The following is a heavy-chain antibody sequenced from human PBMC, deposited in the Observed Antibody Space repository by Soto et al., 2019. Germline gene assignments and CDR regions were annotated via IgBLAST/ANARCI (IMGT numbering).Heavy chain of an antibody. CDR2: ISHSGSTT. V-gene: IGHV3-11*01. Sequence: PGGALRLSCSASVFTFSEYYMSWVRQVPGKGLEWVSYISHSGSTTDYADSVKGRFTISRDNVNNSLFLQMNSLRADDTAVYYCARDFGMDVWGHGITVTVSS. CDR1: VFTFSEYY. CDR3: ARDFGMDV. J-gene: IGHJ6*02.